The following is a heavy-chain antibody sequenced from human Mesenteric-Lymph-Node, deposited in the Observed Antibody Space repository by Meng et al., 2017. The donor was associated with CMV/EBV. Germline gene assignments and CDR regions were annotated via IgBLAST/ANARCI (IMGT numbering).Heavy chain of an antibody. J-gene: IGHJ6*02. V-gene: IGHV3-74*01. CDR3: ARDQCTSCYRYYYGMDV. D-gene: IGHD2-2*01. Sequence: GGSLRLSCAASGFTFSNYAMSWVRQAPGKGLVWVSRINSDGRSTSYADSVKGRFTISRDNAKNTLYLQMNSLRAEDTAVYYCARDQCTSCYRYYYGMDVWGQGTTVTVSS. CDR2: INSDGRST. CDR1: GFTFSNYA.